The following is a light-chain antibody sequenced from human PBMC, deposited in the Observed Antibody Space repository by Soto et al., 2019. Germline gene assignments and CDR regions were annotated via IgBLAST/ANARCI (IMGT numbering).Light chain of an antibody. CDR1: QSVSSN. CDR3: QQYNVWSLT. CDR2: VAS. Sequence: EIVMTQSPATLSVSPGERATLSCRASQSVSSNLAWYQQKPGQTPKLLIYVASTRATGIPARFSGSGSGTELTLTISSLQSEDFAVYYCQQYNVWSLTFGGGTKVEFK. J-gene: IGKJ4*01. V-gene: IGKV3-15*01.